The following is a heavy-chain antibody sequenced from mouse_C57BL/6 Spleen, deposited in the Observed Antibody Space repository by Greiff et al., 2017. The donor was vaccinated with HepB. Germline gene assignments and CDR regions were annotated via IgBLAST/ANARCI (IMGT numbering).Heavy chain of an antibody. V-gene: IGHV1-22*01. CDR1: GYTFTDYN. D-gene: IGHD1-1*01. J-gene: IGHJ4*01. CDR3: ARELRGYYAMDY. CDR2: INPNNGGT. Sequence: VQLQQSGPELVKPGASVKMSCKASGYTFTDYNMHWVKQRPGKSLEWIGYINPNNGGTNYNQKFKGKATLTVNKSSSTAYMELRSLTSEDSAVYYCARELRGYYAMDYWGQGTSVTVSS.